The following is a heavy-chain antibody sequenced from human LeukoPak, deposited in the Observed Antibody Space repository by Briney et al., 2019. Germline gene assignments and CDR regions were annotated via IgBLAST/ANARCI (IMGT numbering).Heavy chain of an antibody. Sequence: KPSETLSLTCTVSGGSISSYYWSWIRQPPGKGLEWIGYIYYSGSTNYNPSLKGRVTISVDTSKNQFSLKLSSVTAADTAVYYCARVIVGATTTFDYWGQGTLVTVSS. V-gene: IGHV4-59*01. CDR2: IYYSGST. CDR3: ARVIVGATTTFDY. CDR1: GGSISSYY. D-gene: IGHD1-26*01. J-gene: IGHJ4*02.